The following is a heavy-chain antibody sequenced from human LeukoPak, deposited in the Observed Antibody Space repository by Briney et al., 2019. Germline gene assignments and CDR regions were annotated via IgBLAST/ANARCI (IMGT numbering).Heavy chain of an antibody. J-gene: IGHJ3*02. Sequence: SETLSLTCTVSGGSISSYYWSWIRQPPGKGLEWIGYIYYSGSTNYNPPLKSRVTISVDTSKNQFSLKLSSVTAADTAVYYCARLFPSYDYVWGSYRINAFDIWGQGTMVTVSS. CDR2: IYYSGST. V-gene: IGHV4-59*08. D-gene: IGHD3-16*02. CDR1: GGSISSYY. CDR3: ARLFPSYDYVWGSYRINAFDI.